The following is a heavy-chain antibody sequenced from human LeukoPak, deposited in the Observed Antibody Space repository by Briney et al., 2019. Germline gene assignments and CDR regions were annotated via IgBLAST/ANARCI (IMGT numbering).Heavy chain of an antibody. D-gene: IGHD1-26*01. J-gene: IGHJ6*03. Sequence: ASVKVSCKASGGTFSSYAISWVRQAPGQGLEWMGGIIPIFGTANYAQKFQGRVTITADESTSTAYMELSSLRSEDTAVYYCARVGPDSYYYYYYMDVWGKGTTVTVSS. CDR1: GGTFSSYA. CDR3: ARVGPDSYYYYYYMDV. V-gene: IGHV1-69*13. CDR2: IIPIFGTA.